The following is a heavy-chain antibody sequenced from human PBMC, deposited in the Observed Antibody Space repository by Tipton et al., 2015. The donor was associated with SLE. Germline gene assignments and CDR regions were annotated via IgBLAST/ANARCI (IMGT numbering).Heavy chain of an antibody. CDR2: IDWNSGRI. J-gene: IGHJ3*02. V-gene: IGHV3-9*01. CDR1: GLTFDDYA. D-gene: IGHD3-10*01. Sequence: SLRLSCAASGLTFDDYAMHWVRQTPGKGLEWVSGIDWNSGRIRHADSVKGRFTISRDNAKNSLYLQMNSLRAEDTALYYCAKDIHTMAYAFDIWGQGTMVTVSS. CDR3: AKDIHTMAYAFDI.